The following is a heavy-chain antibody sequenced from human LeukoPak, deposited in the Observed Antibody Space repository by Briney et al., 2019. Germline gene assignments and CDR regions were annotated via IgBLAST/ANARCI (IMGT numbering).Heavy chain of an antibody. D-gene: IGHD3-3*01. Sequence: QPGGSLRLSCAASGFTFSSYGMHWVRQAPGKGLEWVAVIWYDGSNKYYADSVKGRFTISRDNSKNTLYLQMNSLRAEDTAVYYCAREFLPRYYYGMDVWGQGTTVTVSS. CDR3: AREFLPRYYYGMDV. V-gene: IGHV3-33*01. CDR2: IWYDGSNK. CDR1: GFTFSSYG. J-gene: IGHJ6*02.